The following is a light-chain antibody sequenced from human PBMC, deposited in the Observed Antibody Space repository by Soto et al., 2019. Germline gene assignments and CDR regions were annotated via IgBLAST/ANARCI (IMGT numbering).Light chain of an antibody. V-gene: IGKV3-11*01. CDR1: RTVFNF. Sequence: EIALTQSPATLSLSPGERATLSCRANRTVFNFLIWYQQKPGQAPRLLIYDASNRAIDIPARFSGTGSGTDFRLTISRLEPEDFALYFCQQRAIWPYTFGPGTKLEIK. J-gene: IGKJ2*01. CDR2: DAS. CDR3: QQRAIWPYT.